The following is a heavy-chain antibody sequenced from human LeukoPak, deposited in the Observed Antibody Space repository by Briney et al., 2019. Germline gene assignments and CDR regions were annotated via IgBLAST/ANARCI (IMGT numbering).Heavy chain of an antibody. J-gene: IGHJ4*02. Sequence: PSETLSLTCTVSGGSISSGDYYWSWIRQPPGKGLEWIGYIYYSGSTYYNPSLKSRVTISVDTSKNQFSLKLSSVTAADTAVYYCARGYYGSGRPFDYWGQGTLVTVSS. D-gene: IGHD3-10*01. CDR2: IYYSGST. V-gene: IGHV4-30-4*01. CDR1: GGSISSGDYY. CDR3: ARGYYGSGRPFDY.